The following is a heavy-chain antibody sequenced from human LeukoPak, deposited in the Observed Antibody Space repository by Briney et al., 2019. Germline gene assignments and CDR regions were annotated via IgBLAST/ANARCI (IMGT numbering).Heavy chain of an antibody. D-gene: IGHD3-10*01. V-gene: IGHV3-23*01. CDR3: AKDTRGLKPYYFAH. CDR1: GFTFRSYA. CDR2: LSDSGYGT. Sequence: GGSLRLSCAASGFTFRSYAMNWVRQAPGKGLEWVSGLSDSGYGTYYADSVKGRFTISRDNSKNTLYLQMNSLRAEDTAVYYCAKDTRGLKPYYFAHWGQGIMVTVSS. J-gene: IGHJ4*02.